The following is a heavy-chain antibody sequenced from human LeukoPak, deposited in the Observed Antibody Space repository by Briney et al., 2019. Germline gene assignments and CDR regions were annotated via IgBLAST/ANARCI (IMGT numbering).Heavy chain of an antibody. Sequence: SVKVSCKASGGTFSSYAISWVRQAPGQGLEWMGRIIPILGIANYAQKFQGRVTITADKSTSTAYMELSSLRSEDTAVYYCARGGDRWPPDYWGQGTLVTVSS. J-gene: IGHJ4*02. D-gene: IGHD5-24*01. CDR2: IIPILGIA. CDR3: ARGGDRWPPDY. V-gene: IGHV1-69*04. CDR1: GGTFSSYA.